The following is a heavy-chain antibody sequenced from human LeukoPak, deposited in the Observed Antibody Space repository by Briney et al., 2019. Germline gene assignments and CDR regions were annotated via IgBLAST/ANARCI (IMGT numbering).Heavy chain of an antibody. V-gene: IGHV4-39*07. J-gene: IGHJ4*02. CDR1: SGSISNGGYY. Sequence: SETLSLTCTVSSGSISNGGYYWVWIRQPPGKGLEWIGSIYYSGTSYYNPSLTSRVTISVDTSNNQFSLKLTSVTAADTAVYYCARAVMVAVAGGRFDYWGQGTLVTVSP. CDR2: IYYSGTS. CDR3: ARAVMVAVAGGRFDY. D-gene: IGHD6-19*01.